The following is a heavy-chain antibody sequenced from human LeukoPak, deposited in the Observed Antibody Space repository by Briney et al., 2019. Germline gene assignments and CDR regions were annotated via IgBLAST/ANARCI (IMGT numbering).Heavy chain of an antibody. CDR1: GFTFSSYA. Sequence: PGGSLRLSCAASGFTFSSYAMHWVRQAPGKGLEWVAVISYDGSNKYYADSVKGRFTISRDNSQNTLYLQMNSLRAEDTAVYYCAKGITTAARAAVFDYWGQGILVTVSS. CDR2: ISYDGSNK. CDR3: AKGITTAARAAVFDY. J-gene: IGHJ4*02. D-gene: IGHD2-2*01. V-gene: IGHV3-30*04.